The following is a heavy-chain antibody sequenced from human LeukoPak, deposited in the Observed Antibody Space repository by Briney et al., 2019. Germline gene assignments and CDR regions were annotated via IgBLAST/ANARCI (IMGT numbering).Heavy chain of an antibody. D-gene: IGHD3-9*01. V-gene: IGHV3-48*02. Sequence: GGSLRLSCAASGFIISDYSMNWIRQAPRKRLEWISFISGSGSTIYYADSVKGRFTISRDNAKNSLSLQMNSLRDDDAAVYYCARDTPPTLGGWENWYYDILTGHYGMDVWGQGTTVTVSS. CDR1: GFIISDYS. CDR3: ARDTPPTLGGWENWYYDILTGHYGMDV. J-gene: IGHJ6*02. CDR2: ISGSGSTI.